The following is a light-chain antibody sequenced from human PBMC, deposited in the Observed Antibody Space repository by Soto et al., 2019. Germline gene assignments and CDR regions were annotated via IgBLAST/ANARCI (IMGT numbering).Light chain of an antibody. V-gene: IGLV2-14*01. Sequence: QSALTQPASVSGSPGQSITISCTGTSSDVGGYNYVSWYQQHPGKAPKLMIYEVIHRPSGVSNRFSGSKSGNTASLTISGLQAEDEADYYCSSYTSSSTLVFGTGTKLTVL. CDR1: SSDVGGYNY. J-gene: IGLJ1*01. CDR2: EVI. CDR3: SSYTSSSTLV.